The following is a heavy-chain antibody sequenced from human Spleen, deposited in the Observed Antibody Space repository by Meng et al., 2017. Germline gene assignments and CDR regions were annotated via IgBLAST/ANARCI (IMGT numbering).Heavy chain of an antibody. CDR3: ARDRTIYSSGHYYYYGMHV. CDR2: INPSGGST. J-gene: IGHJ6*02. V-gene: IGHV1-46*01. CDR1: GYTFTSYY. Sequence: GESLKISCAASGYTFTSYYMHWVRQAPGQGLEWMGIINPSGGSTSYAQQFQGRVTMTRDTSTSTVYMELSSLRSEDTAVYYCARDRTIYSSGHYYYYGMHVWGQGTTVTVSS. D-gene: IGHD3-10*01.